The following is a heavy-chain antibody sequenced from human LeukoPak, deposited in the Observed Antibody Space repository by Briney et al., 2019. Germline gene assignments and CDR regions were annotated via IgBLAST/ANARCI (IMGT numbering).Heavy chain of an antibody. V-gene: IGHV1-69*13. D-gene: IGHD1-26*01. CDR1: GGTFSSYA. J-gene: IGHJ4*02. CDR2: IIPIFGTA. CDR3: ARELLEWELVY. Sequence: ASVKVSCKASGGTFSSYAISWVRQAPRQGLEWMGGIIPIFGTANYAQKFQGRVTITADESTSTAYMELSSLRSEDTAVYYCARELLEWELVYWGQGTLVTVSS.